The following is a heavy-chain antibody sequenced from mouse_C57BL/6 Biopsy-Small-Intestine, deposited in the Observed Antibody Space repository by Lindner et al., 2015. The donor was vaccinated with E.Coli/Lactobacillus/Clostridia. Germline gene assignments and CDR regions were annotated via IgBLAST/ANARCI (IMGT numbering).Heavy chain of an antibody. J-gene: IGHJ1*01. CDR2: IHPNNGDT. V-gene: IGHV1-34*02. CDR1: GYTITDYY. CDR3: ARMNYGYFDV. Sequence: VQLQESGPELVKPGDSVKMSCKASGYTITDYYMDWVKQSHGKSLEWIGYIHPNNGDTSYNQKFKDKATLTVDKSSNTAFMELHSLTSEDSAVYYCARMNYGYFDVWGAGTTVTVSS.